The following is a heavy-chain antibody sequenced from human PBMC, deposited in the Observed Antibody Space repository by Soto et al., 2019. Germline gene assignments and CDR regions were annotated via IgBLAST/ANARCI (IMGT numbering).Heavy chain of an antibody. V-gene: IGHV4-39*01. J-gene: IGHJ6*02. D-gene: IGHD5-12*01. CDR1: GGSISSSSYY. CDR2: IYYSGST. Sequence: SETLSLTCTVSGGSISSSSYYWGWIRQPPGKGLEWIGSIYYSGSTYYNPSLKSRVTISVDTSKNQFSLKLSSVTAADTAVYYCARHNVGYNWDYYYGIDFWGQGTTVTVSS. CDR3: ARHNVGYNWDYYYGIDF.